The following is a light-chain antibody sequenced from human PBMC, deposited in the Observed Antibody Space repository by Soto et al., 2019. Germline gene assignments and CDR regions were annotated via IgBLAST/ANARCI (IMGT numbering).Light chain of an antibody. J-gene: IGKJ5*01. V-gene: IGKV3-11*01. CDR3: QQRRSWPIT. CDR1: QSVSSQ. Sequence: EIVLTQSPATLSLSPGERATLSCRASQSVSSQLAWYQQKPGQAPRLLIYDASNRATGIPARFSGSGSGTDFTLTISSLEPEDFAVYYCQQRRSWPITFGQGTRLEIK. CDR2: DAS.